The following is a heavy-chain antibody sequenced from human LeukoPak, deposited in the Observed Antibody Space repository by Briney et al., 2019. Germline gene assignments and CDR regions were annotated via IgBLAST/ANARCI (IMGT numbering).Heavy chain of an antibody. D-gene: IGHD5-18*01. CDR2: INPNSGGT. CDR3: ARVRGYSYGPFDY. CDR1: GYTFTSYG. J-gene: IGHJ4*02. Sequence: ASVKVSCKASGYTFTSYGISWLRQAPGQGLEWMGWINPNSGGTNYAQKFQGRVTMTRDTSISTAYMELSRLRSDDTAVYYCARVRGYSYGPFDYWGQGTLVTVSS. V-gene: IGHV1-2*02.